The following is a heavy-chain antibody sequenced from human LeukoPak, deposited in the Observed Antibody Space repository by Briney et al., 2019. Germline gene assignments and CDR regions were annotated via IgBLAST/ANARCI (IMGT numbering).Heavy chain of an antibody. J-gene: IGHJ4*02. CDR2: IYSGGST. CDR1: GFTFSSYA. D-gene: IGHD1-14*01. CDR3: ARSAEQPEYYFDY. V-gene: IGHV3-53*01. Sequence: PGGSLRLSCAASGFTFSSYAMSRVRQAPGKGLEWVSVIYSGGSTYYADSVKGRFTISRDNSKNTLYLQMNSLRAEDTAVYYCARSAEQPEYYFDYWGQGTLVTVSS.